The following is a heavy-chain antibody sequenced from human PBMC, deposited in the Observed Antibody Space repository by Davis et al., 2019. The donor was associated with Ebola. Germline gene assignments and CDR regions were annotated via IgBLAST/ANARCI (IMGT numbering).Heavy chain of an antibody. V-gene: IGHV3-53*01. CDR1: GFTVSSNY. J-gene: IGHJ3*02. Sequence: GESLKISCAASGFTVSSNYMSWVRQAPGKGLEWVSVIYSGGSTYYADSVKGQFTISRDNSKNTLYLQMNGLRVDDTAIYYCAKDTSNIWFDIWGQGTMVTVSS. CDR3: AKDTSNIWFDI. D-gene: IGHD1-26*01. CDR2: IYSGGST.